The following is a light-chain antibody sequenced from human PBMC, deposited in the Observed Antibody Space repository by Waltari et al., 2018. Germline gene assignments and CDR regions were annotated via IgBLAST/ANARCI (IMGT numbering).Light chain of an antibody. CDR3: QQSYSTPGT. V-gene: IGKV1-39*01. CDR2: AAS. J-gene: IGKJ2*02. CDR1: QSISSY. Sequence: IHMTQSPSSLSASVGHRLTLTCRASQSISSYLNWYQQKPGKAPKLLIYAASSLQSGVPSRFSGSGSETDFTLTISSLQPEDFATYYCQQSYSTPGTFGQGTKLEIK.